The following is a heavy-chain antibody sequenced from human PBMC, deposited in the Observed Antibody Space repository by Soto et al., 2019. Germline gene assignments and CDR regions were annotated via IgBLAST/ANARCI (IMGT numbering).Heavy chain of an antibody. V-gene: IGHV4-61*01. D-gene: IGHD3-22*01. CDR1: GGSVSSGSYY. CDR3: ARATYYYDSSGYRWGLFDY. J-gene: IGHJ4*02. Sequence: QVQLQESGPGLVKPSETLSLTCTVSGGSVSSGSYYWSWIRQPPGKGLEWIGYIYYSVSTNYNPSLKSRVTISVDTSKNQFSLKLSSVTAADTAVYYCARATYYYDSSGYRWGLFDYWGQGTLVTVSS. CDR2: IYYSVST.